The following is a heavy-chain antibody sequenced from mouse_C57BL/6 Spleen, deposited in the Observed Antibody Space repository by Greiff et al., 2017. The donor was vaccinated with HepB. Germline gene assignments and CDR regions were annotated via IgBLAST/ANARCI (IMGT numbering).Heavy chain of an antibody. D-gene: IGHD2-4*01. J-gene: IGHJ4*01. V-gene: IGHV1-55*01. CDR1: GYTFTSYW. Sequence: VQLQQPGAELVKPGASVKMSCKASGYTFTSYWLTWVKQRPGQGLEWIGDIYPDSGSTNYNEKFKSKATLTVDTSSSTAYMKLSSLTSEDSAVYYCARSSTYYDYDEDAMDYWGQGTSVTVSS. CDR2: IYPDSGST. CDR3: ARSSTYYDYDEDAMDY.